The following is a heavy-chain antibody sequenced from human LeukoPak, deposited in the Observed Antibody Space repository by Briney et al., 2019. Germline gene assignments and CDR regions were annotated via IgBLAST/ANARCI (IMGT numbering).Heavy chain of an antibody. J-gene: IGHJ4*02. V-gene: IGHV3-23*01. CDR3: ATPGQYCSSITCPSPRDY. Sequence: QPGGSLRLSCAASGFTFSSYAMSWVRQAPGKGLEWVSGISGSGGSANYADSVKGRFTISRDNSNNMLYLQMNSLRAEDTAVYYCATPGQYCSSITCPSPRDYWGQGTLVTVSS. CDR1: GFTFSSYA. D-gene: IGHD2-2*01. CDR2: ISGSGGSA.